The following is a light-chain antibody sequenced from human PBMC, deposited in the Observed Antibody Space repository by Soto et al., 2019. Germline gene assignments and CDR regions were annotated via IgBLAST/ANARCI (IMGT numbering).Light chain of an antibody. CDR3: LQYGGSPRT. Sequence: EIVLTQSPGTLSLSPGERATLSCRASQTVISSYLAWYQQKPGQAPRLLIFGASSRATGIPDRFSGSGSGTDFPLTIGGLEPDDFEIYYCLQYGGSPRTFGQGNKLEIK. CDR2: GAS. J-gene: IGKJ2*01. V-gene: IGKV3-20*01. CDR1: QTVISSY.